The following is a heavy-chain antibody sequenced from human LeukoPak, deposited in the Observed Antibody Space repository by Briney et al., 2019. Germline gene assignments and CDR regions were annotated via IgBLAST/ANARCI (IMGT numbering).Heavy chain of an antibody. CDR2: IHADSGNT. Sequence: ASVKVSCKASGYTFTSYAMHWVRQAPGQRLEWMGWIHADSGNTKYSQKLQGRVAIARDTSASTIYMELTSLRIEDTAVYFCTIGLAGDWDAFDIWGLGTMATVSS. CDR1: GYTFTSYA. CDR3: TIGLAGDWDAFDI. D-gene: IGHD6-19*01. J-gene: IGHJ3*02. V-gene: IGHV1-3*01.